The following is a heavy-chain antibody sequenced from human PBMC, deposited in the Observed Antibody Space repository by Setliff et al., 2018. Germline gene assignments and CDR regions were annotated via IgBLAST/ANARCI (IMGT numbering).Heavy chain of an antibody. Sequence: GASVKVSCKTSGYNFIALGINWVRQAPGQGLEWVGWISPYSGKTDYAQKFQGRVIMTIDSSTTTAYMELKNLRSDDTAVYLCARGRGPDIVVTIPGDYWGQGTQVTVSS. J-gene: IGHJ4*02. CDR1: GYNFIALG. CDR2: ISPYSGKT. D-gene: IGHD2-15*01. CDR3: ARGRGPDIVVTIPGDY. V-gene: IGHV1-18*01.